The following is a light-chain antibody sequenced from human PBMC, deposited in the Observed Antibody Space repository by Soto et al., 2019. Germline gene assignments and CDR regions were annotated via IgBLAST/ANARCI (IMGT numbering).Light chain of an antibody. CDR3: QQYGSSPLT. CDR1: QSVSSY. J-gene: IGKJ4*01. Sequence: EIVLTQSPATLSLSPGERATLSCRASQSVSSYLAWYQQQPGQAPRLLLYDASTRATGIPARFSGSGSGTDFTLTISSLEPEEFAVYYCQQYGSSPLTFGGGTKVEIK. CDR2: DAS. V-gene: IGKV3-11*01.